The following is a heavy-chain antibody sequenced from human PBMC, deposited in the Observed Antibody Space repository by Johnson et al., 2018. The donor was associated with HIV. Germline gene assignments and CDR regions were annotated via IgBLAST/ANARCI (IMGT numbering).Heavy chain of an antibody. CDR1: GFTFDDYA. CDR2: ISWNSDNI. Sequence: QLVESGGGLVQPGRSLRLSCAPSGFTFDDYAMHWVRQAPGKGLEWVSGISWNSDNIAYADSVRGRFTIARDNSKNTLYLQMNSLRAEDTAVYYCARDGGIPTGDAFDIWGQGTMVTVSS. CDR3: ARDGGIPTGDAFDI. V-gene: IGHV3-9*01. J-gene: IGHJ3*02. D-gene: IGHD1-26*01.